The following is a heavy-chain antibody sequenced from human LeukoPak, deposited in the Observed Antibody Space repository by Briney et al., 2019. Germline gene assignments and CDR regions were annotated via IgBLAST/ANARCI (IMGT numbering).Heavy chain of an antibody. D-gene: IGHD6-13*01. J-gene: IGHJ4*02. V-gene: IGHV4-38-2*02. CDR2: IYHSGST. CDR3: ARGFRYSSSWFAFDY. CDR1: GYSISSGYY. Sequence: PSETLSLTCTVSGYSISSGYYWGWIRQPPGKGLERIGSIYHSGSTYYNPSLKSRVTISVDTSKNQFSLKLSSVTAADTAVYYCARGFRYSSSWFAFDYWGQGTLVTVSS.